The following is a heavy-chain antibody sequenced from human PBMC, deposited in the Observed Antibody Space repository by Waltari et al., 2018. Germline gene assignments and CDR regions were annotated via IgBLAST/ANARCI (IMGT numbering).Heavy chain of an antibody. V-gene: IGHV3-53*01. CDR1: GFTVRRHY. CDR3: ARETYYDRSGYFRLGAFDI. J-gene: IGHJ3*02. Sequence: EVQLVESGGGLIPPGGSLRLSCAASGFTVRRHYMSWVRQAPGKGLEWVSLIYSGGSTIYADSVKGRFTISRDDSKNTLYLQMNSLRAEDTAVYYCARETYYDRSGYFRLGAFDIWGQGTVVTVSS. D-gene: IGHD3-22*01. CDR2: IYSGGST.